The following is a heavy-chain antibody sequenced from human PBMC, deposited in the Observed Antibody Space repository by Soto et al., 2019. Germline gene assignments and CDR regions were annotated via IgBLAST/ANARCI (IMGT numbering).Heavy chain of an antibody. Sequence: TLSLTCTVSGGSINSGGYSSTWSRQPPGKGLEWIGFIDHTGTTYYNPSLKSRVPISVNRSKNRFSLKSNSVPAATSALYYFSRGVNYYDSSGSFCFDRWGQGALVTVAS. V-gene: IGHV4-30-2*01. CDR1: GGSINSGGYS. D-gene: IGHD3-22*01. CDR3: SRGVNYYDSSGSFCFDR. J-gene: IGHJ5*02. CDR2: IDHTGTT.